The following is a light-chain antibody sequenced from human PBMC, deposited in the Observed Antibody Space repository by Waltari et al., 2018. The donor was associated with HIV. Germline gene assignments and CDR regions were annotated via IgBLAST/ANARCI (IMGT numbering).Light chain of an antibody. CDR2: DAS. V-gene: IGKV3-15*01. J-gene: IGKJ5*01. Sequence: EIVMTQSPATLSVSPGERATLSCRASQSVRSNLAGYQQIPGQAPRLLIYDASTRATGSPARFSGSGSGTEFTLTISSLQSEDFAIYYCQHYNDWPITFGQGTRLEIK. CDR1: QSVRSN. CDR3: QHYNDWPIT.